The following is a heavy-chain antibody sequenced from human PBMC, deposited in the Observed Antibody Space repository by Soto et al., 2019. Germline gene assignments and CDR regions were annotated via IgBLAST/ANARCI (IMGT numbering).Heavy chain of an antibody. CDR3: ARQMVRGAGPYYFVY. V-gene: IGHV5-51*01. J-gene: IGHJ4*02. D-gene: IGHD3-10*01. CDR1: GYSFTSYW. CDR2: IDPGDSDT. Sequence: EVQLVQSGAEVKKPGESLKISCKGSGYSFTSYWIGWVRQMPGKSLEWMGIIDPGDSDTRYSPSFQGQVTISADKSIITAYRQWGSLKAANTAMDYCARQMVRGAGPYYFVYWGQGTLVTVSS.